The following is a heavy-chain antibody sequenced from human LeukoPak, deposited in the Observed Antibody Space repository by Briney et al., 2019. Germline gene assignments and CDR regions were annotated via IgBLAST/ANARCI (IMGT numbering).Heavy chain of an antibody. J-gene: IGHJ6*03. V-gene: IGHV1-69*13. D-gene: IGHD3-10*01. Sequence: SVKVSCKASGGTFSSYAISWVRQAPGQGLEWMGGIIPIFGTANYAQKFQGRVTITADESTSTAYMELSSLRSEDTAVYYCARGSEGSGSSYYYYMDVWGKGTTVTISS. CDR2: IIPIFGTA. CDR1: GGTFSSYA. CDR3: ARGSEGSGSSYYYYMDV.